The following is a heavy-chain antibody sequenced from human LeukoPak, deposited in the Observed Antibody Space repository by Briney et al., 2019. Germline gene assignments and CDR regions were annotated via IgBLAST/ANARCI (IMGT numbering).Heavy chain of an antibody. CDR2: IYYSGST. J-gene: IGHJ4*02. V-gene: IGHV4-61*01. D-gene: IGHD1-1*01. CDR1: GGSVSSGSYY. Sequence: PSETLSLTCTVSGGSVSSGSYYWSWIRQPPGKGLEWIGYIYYSGSTNYNPSLKSRVTISVDTSKNQFSLKLSSVTAADTAVYYCARSSLERRTFFDYWAREPWLPSPQ. CDR3: ARSSLERRTFFDY.